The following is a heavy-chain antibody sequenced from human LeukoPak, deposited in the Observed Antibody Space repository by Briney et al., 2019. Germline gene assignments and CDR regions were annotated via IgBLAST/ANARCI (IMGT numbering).Heavy chain of an antibody. J-gene: IGHJ4*02. CDR3: ASGGDYGDYVLDY. CDR2: INHSGST. D-gene: IGHD4-17*01. CDR1: GGSFSGYY. Sequence: PSETPSLTCAVYGGSFSGYYWSWIRQPPGKGLEWIGEINHSGSTNYNPSLKSRVTISVDTSKNQFSLKLSSVTAADTAVYYCASGGDYGDYVLDYWGQGTLVTVSS. V-gene: IGHV4-34*01.